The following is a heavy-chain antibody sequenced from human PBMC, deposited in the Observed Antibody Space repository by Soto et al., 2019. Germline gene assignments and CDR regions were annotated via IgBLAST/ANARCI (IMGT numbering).Heavy chain of an antibody. CDR1: GFTFSTYT. CDR3: AREDGVVGSSSAFDH. D-gene: IGHD1-26*01. V-gene: IGHV3-21*01. Sequence: EVQVVGSGGGLVKPGGSLRLSCVFSGFTFSTYTMNWVRQGPGKGLEWVSSINGRSNYVYYADSVKGRFTISRDNAKNSLYLQMNRLRAEDTAIYYCAREDGVVGSSSAFDHWGLGTLVTVSS. CDR2: INGRSNYV. J-gene: IGHJ4*02.